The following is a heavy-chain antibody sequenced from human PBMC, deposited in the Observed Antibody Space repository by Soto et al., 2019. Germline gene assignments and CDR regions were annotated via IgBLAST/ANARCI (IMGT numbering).Heavy chain of an antibody. V-gene: IGHV3-23*01. CDR2: ISGSGDNT. J-gene: IGHJ4*02. D-gene: IGHD2-15*01. Sequence: EVQLLESGGGLVQPGGSLRLSCAASGFTFFNYAMTWVRQAPGRGLEWASSISGSGDNTEYADSVKGRFTISRDNSKNARFLQMTSRRADDTAVYFGATPVGKEHCRGGSCCSGGDYWGQGTLVTVSS. CDR1: GFTFFNYA. CDR3: ATPVGKEHCRGGSCCSGGDY.